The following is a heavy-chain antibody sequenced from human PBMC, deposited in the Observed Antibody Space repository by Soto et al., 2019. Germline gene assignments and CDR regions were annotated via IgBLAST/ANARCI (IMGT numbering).Heavy chain of an antibody. V-gene: IGHV5-51*01. CDR3: ARPLYPGYCTDGVCYSYDY. CDR1: GYTFTAYW. J-gene: IGHJ4*02. CDR2: IFPADSEI. Sequence: GESLKISXQSFGYTFTAYWIAWVRQMPGKGLEWMGIIFPADSEIRYSPSFRGHVTISADKSISTAYLQWSSLEASDTAMYYCARPLYPGYCTDGVCYSYDYWGQGTPVTVSS. D-gene: IGHD2-8*01.